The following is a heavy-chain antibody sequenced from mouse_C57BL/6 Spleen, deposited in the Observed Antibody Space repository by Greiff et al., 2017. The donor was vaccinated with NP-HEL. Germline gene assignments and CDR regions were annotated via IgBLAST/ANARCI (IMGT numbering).Heavy chain of an antibody. Sequence: DVQLQESGPELVKPGASVKMSCKASGYTFTDYNMHWVKQSHGKSLEWIGYINPNNGGTSYNQKFKGKATLTVNKSSSTAYMELRSLTSEDSAVYYCARTIRLLAWFAYWGQGTLVTVSA. D-gene: IGHD3-2*02. V-gene: IGHV1-22*01. J-gene: IGHJ3*01. CDR3: ARTIRLLAWFAY. CDR1: GYTFTDYN. CDR2: INPNNGGT.